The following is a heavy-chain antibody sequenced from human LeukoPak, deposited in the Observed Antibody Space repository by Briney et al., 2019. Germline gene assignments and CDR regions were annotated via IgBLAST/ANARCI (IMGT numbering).Heavy chain of an antibody. V-gene: IGHV1-46*01. CDR3: ASSLSSGWTYYGMDV. D-gene: IGHD6-19*01. CDR2: INPSGGST. Sequence: APVKVSCKASGYTFTSYYMHWVRQAPGQGLEWMGIINPSGGSTNYAQKFQGRVTITADESTSTAYMELSSLRSEDTAVYYCASSLSSGWTYYGMDVWGQGTTVTVSS. J-gene: IGHJ6*02. CDR1: GYTFTSYY.